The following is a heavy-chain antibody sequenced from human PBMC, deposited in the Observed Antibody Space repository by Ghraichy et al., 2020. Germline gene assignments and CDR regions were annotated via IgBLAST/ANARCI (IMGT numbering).Heavy chain of an antibody. J-gene: IGHJ4*02. CDR2: IDNTGRRT. D-gene: IGHD3-3*01. CDR1: GFTFDNYA. Sequence: GGSLRLSCAASGFTFDNYAMNWVRQAPGKGLEYVSAIDNTGRRTYHAESVKGRFTISRDNSRSMLYLQMGSLRPEDTAIYYCTRVSGSGCYDQWGQGTLVTVSS. V-gene: IGHV3-64*02. CDR3: TRVSGSGCYDQ.